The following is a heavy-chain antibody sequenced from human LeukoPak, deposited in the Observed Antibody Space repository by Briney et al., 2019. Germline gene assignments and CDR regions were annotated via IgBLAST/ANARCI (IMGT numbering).Heavy chain of an antibody. Sequence: SETLSLTCTVSGGSISSYHWSWIRQPPGKGLEWIGFIYYSGSTNYNPSLKSRVTISVDTSKNQFSLKLSSVTAADTAVYYCARIAVTAPKYYYYGMDVWGLGTTVTVSS. CDR1: GGSISSYH. D-gene: IGHD6-19*01. V-gene: IGHV4-59*01. CDR3: ARIAVTAPKYYYYGMDV. CDR2: IYYSGST. J-gene: IGHJ6*02.